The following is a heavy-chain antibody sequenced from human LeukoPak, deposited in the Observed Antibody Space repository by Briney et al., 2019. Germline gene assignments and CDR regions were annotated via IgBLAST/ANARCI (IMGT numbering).Heavy chain of an antibody. Sequence: GGSLRLSCAASGFTFRTYGMHWVRQAPGKGLEWVAVIWYDGSDKYHADSVKGRFTISRDNSKNMLYLQMNSLRAEDTAVYYCARPIQLWPYDYWGQGTLVTVSS. CDR2: IWYDGSDK. CDR1: GFTFRTYG. J-gene: IGHJ4*02. D-gene: IGHD5-18*01. CDR3: ARPIQLWPYDY. V-gene: IGHV3-33*01.